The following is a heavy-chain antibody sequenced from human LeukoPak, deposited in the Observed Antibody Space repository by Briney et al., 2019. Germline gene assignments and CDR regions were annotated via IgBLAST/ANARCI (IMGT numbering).Heavy chain of an antibody. CDR3: ARDGPSGWYSPALDY. D-gene: IGHD6-19*01. J-gene: IGHJ4*02. V-gene: IGHV1-69*04. CDR2: IIPILGIA. Sequence: ASVKVSCKASGGTFSSYAISWVRQAPGQGLEWMGRIIPILGIANYAQKFQGRVTITADKSTSTAHMELSSLRSEDTAVYYCARDGPSGWYSPALDYWGQGTLVTVSS. CDR1: GGTFSSYA.